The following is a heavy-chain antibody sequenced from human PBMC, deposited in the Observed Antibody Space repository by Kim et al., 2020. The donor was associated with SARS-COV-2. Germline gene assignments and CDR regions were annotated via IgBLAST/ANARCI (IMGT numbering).Heavy chain of an antibody. CDR3: AKDTSAGSYYGMDV. J-gene: IGHJ6*02. D-gene: IGHD6-19*01. V-gene: IGHV3-9*01. Sequence: TDSMKGRFTLSRDNAKNSLYLQMNSLGAEDTALYYCAKDTSAGSYYGMDVWGQGTAVTVSS.